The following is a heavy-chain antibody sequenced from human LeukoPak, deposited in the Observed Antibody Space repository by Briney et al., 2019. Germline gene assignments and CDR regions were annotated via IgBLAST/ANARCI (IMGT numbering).Heavy chain of an antibody. CDR2: NSGGSS. Sequence: GSLRLSCAASGFTFSTYGVYWVRQAPGKGLEWVSSNSGGSSYYADSVKGRFTISRDNSKNTLYLQMNSLRAEDTAVYYCARGGEYCSSTSCQYYYYYYMDVWGKGTTVTVSS. D-gene: IGHD2-2*01. CDR3: ARGGEYCSSTSCQYYYYYYMDV. CDR1: GFTFSTYG. J-gene: IGHJ6*03. V-gene: IGHV3-23*01.